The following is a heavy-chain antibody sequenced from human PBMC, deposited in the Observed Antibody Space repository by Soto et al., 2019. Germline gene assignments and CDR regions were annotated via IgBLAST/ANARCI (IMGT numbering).Heavy chain of an antibody. J-gene: IGHJ4*02. CDR3: AKDKFMDPEPGSTSEEGYLAS. CDR1: GFTFDDYV. V-gene: IGHV3-9*01. CDR2: ISWYSGSI. Sequence: EVQLVESGGGLVQPGMSLRLSCEASGFTFDDYVLHWIRQAPGKGLEWVSGISWYSGSIAYACSVKGRFTISRDNAKNALYLQMNRLSAHDTAVYFCAKDKFMDPEPGSTSEEGYLASWGQGTLVTVSS. D-gene: IGHD2-2*01.